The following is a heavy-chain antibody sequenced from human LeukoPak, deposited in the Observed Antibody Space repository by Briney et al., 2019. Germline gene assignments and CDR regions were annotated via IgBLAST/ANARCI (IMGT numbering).Heavy chain of an antibody. D-gene: IGHD1-26*01. CDR3: ARDREESGSYGPFDY. Sequence: SETLSLTCTVSGDSLRKSTLYWVWIRQPPGKGLEWIGSIYYSGSTNYNPSLKSRVTISIDTSKNQFSLKLSSVTAADTAVYYCARDREESGSYGPFDYWGQGTLVTVSS. V-gene: IGHV4-39*07. CDR2: IYYSGST. CDR1: GDSLRKSTLY. J-gene: IGHJ4*02.